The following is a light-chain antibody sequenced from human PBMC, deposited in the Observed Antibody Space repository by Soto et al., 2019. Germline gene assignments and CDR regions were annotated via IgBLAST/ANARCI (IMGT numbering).Light chain of an antibody. Sequence: EFVLTQSPVTLSLSPGERATLSCRASQSFRGLLAWYQQKPGQAPRLLIYDAYNRATGIPPRFSGSGSGTDFTLTISSLEPEDSAVYYCQQRHRWPITFGQGTRLEIK. CDR3: QQRHRWPIT. V-gene: IGKV3-11*01. J-gene: IGKJ5*01. CDR1: QSFRGL. CDR2: DAY.